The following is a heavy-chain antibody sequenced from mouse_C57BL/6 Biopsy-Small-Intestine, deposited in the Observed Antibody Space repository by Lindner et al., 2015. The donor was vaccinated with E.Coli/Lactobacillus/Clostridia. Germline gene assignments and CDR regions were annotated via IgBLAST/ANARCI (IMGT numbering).Heavy chain of an antibody. D-gene: IGHD2-4*01. CDR1: GYTFTSYW. J-gene: IGHJ4*01. V-gene: IGHV1-64*01. CDR2: IHPNSGST. Sequence: VQLQESGAELVKPGASVKLSCKASGYTFTSYWMHWVKQRPGQGLEWIGMIHPNSGSTNYNEKFKSKATLTVDKSSSTAYMQLSSLTSEDSAVYYCARKVPNYDYDDYAMDYWGQGTSVTVSS. CDR3: ARKVPNYDYDDYAMDY.